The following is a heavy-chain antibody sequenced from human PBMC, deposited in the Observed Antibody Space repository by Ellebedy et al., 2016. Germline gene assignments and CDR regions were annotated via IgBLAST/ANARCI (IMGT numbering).Heavy chain of an antibody. J-gene: IGHJ4*02. V-gene: IGHV1-3*01. Sequence: ASVKVSXXASGYTFTAYSIHWVRQAPGQRLEWMGWINPGNGNTKYSQKFQGRVTITRDTSASTAYMDLSSLRSEDTAVYYWARDPHRGNDRGEGWGQGTLVTVSS. D-gene: IGHD1-1*01. CDR3: ARDPHRGNDRGEG. CDR2: INPGNGNT. CDR1: GYTFTAYS.